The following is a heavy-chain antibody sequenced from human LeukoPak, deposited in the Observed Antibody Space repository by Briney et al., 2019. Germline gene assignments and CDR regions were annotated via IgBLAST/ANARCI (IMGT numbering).Heavy chain of an antibody. D-gene: IGHD1-26*01. V-gene: IGHV4-38-2*01. Sequence: SETLSLTCAVSGYSISSGYYWGWIRPPPGKGLEWIGSIYHSGSTYYNPSLKRRVTISVDTSKNQFSLKLSSVTAADTAVYYCARAQWELPPADYWGQGTLVTVSS. CDR1: GYSISSGYY. CDR3: ARAQWELPPADY. CDR2: IYHSGST. J-gene: IGHJ4*02.